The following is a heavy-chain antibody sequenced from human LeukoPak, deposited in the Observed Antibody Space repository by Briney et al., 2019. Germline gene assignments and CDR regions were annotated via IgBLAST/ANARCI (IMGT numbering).Heavy chain of an antibody. CDR2: ISYDGSSR. D-gene: IGHD5-12*01. CDR3: ATDQAWQLHQ. V-gene: IGHV3-30-3*01. CDR1: GLSFTYYA. Sequence: PGRSLTLSCAASGLSFTYYAVQWVRRAPGLGLEWVAIISYDGSSRFYAEFVKGRITVSTDNSKNPLDLQMNSLRPDDTAVYHCATDQAWQLHQWGPGTAVIVSS. J-gene: IGHJ4*01.